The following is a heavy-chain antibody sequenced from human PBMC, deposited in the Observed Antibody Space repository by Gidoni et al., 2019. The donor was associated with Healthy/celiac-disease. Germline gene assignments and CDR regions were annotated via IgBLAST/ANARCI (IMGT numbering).Heavy chain of an antibody. Sequence: QVQLQESGPGLVKPSETLSLTCTVSGGSISSYYWSWLRQPPGKGLEWIGYIYYSGSTNYNPSLKSRVTISVDTSKNQFSLKLSSVTAADTAVYYCARDRGSYLGRWFDPWGQGTLVTVSS. V-gene: IGHV4-59*01. CDR1: GGSISSYY. CDR2: IYYSGST. CDR3: ARDRGSYLGRWFDP. J-gene: IGHJ5*02. D-gene: IGHD1-26*01.